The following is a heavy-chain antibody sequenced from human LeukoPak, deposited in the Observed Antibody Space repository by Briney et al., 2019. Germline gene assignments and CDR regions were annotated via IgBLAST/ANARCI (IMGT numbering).Heavy chain of an antibody. D-gene: IGHD5-18*01. Sequence: GRSLRLSCAASGFTFSSYGMHWVRQAPGKGLEWVAVISYDGSNKYYADSVKGRFTISRDNSKNTLYLQMNSLRAEDTAVYYCAKDVYSYGYLDYWGQGTLVTVSS. V-gene: IGHV3-30*18. CDR2: ISYDGSNK. CDR3: AKDVYSYGYLDY. CDR1: GFTFSSYG. J-gene: IGHJ4*02.